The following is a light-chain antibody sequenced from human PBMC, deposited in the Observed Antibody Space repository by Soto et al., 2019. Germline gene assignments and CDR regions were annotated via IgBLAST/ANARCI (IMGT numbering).Light chain of an antibody. CDR1: HSISSW. J-gene: IGKJ1*01. Sequence: DIQMTQSPSTLSASVGDRVTITCRASHSISSWLAWYQQKPGKAPKLLIYDASSLESGVPSRFSGSGSGTEFTLTISSLQPDDFETYYFQQYNSYYRTFGPGTQVEIX. V-gene: IGKV1-5*01. CDR3: QQYNSYYRT. CDR2: DAS.